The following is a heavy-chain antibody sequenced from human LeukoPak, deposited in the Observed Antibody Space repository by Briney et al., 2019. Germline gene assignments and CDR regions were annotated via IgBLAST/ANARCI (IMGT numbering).Heavy chain of an antibody. V-gene: IGHV3-20*04. CDR1: GFXFSRYW. J-gene: IGHJ4*02. Sequence: PGGSLRLSCAASGFXFSRYWMHWVRHSPGKGLEWVSGINWNGGSTGYADSVKGRFTISRDNAKNSLYLQMNSLRAEDTALYYCARDSEDSSGWYGVIDYWGQGTLVTVSS. CDR2: INWNGGST. D-gene: IGHD6-19*01. CDR3: ARDSEDSSGWYGVIDY.